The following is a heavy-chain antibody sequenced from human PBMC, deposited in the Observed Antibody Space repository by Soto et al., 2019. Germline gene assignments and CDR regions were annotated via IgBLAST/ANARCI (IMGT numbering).Heavy chain of an antibody. D-gene: IGHD4-17*01. CDR1: GGTFSSYA. J-gene: IGHJ5*02. Sequence: SVKVSCKASGGTFSSYAISWVRQAPGQGLEWMGWISAYNGNTNYAQKLQGRVTMTTDTSTSTAYMELRSLRSDDTAVYYCARAAMTTVINWFDPWGQGTLVNVSS. CDR3: ARAAMTTVINWFDP. V-gene: IGHV1-18*01. CDR2: ISAYNGNT.